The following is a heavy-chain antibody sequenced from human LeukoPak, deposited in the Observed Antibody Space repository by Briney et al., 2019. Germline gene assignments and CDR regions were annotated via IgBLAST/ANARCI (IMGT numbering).Heavy chain of an antibody. CDR1: GGIFSSYA. Sequence: SVKVSCKASGGIFSSYAISWVRQAPGQGLEWMGGIIPIFGTANYAQKFQGRVTITADESTSTAYMELSSLRSEDTAVYYCARLEPDYYDSSGYVDYWGQGTLVTVSS. CDR3: ARLEPDYYDSSGYVDY. V-gene: IGHV1-69*13. D-gene: IGHD3-22*01. J-gene: IGHJ4*02. CDR2: IIPIFGTA.